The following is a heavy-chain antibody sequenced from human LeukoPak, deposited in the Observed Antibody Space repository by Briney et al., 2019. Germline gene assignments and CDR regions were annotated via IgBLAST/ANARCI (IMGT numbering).Heavy chain of an antibody. CDR2: ISYDGSNK. CDR3: AVSSSWHSEYFQH. D-gene: IGHD6-13*01. V-gene: IGHV3-30*14. Sequence: AGGSLRLSCAASGFAFSSYAMHWVRQAPGKGLEWVAVISYDGSNKYYADSVKGRFTISRDNSKNTLYLQMNSLRAEDTAVYYCAVSSSWHSEYFQHWGQGTLVTVSS. J-gene: IGHJ1*01. CDR1: GFAFSSYA.